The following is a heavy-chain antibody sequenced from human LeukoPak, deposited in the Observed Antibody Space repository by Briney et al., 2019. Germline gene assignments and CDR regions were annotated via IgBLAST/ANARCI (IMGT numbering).Heavy chain of an antibody. CDR2: IYTSGST. V-gene: IGHV4-4*09. D-gene: IGHD6-6*01. CDR3: ARHVAARPMSGNWFDP. CDR1: GGSISSYY. J-gene: IGHJ5*02. Sequence: SETLFLTCTVSGGSISSYYWSWIRQPPGKGLEWIGYIYTSGSTNYNPSLKSRVTISVDTSKNQFSLKLSSVIAADTAVYYCARHVAARPMSGNWFDPWGQGTLVTVSS.